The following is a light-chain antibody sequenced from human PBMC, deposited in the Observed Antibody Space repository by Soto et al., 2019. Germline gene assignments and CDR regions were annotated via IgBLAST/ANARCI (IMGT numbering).Light chain of an antibody. Sequence: EIVLTQSPATLSLCPGERATLSCRASQSVSSYLAWYQQKPGQAPRLLIYDASNRATGIPARFSGSGSGTDFTLTISSLEPEDFAVYYCQQRSNWPFFGGGTKVEIK. V-gene: IGKV3-11*01. J-gene: IGKJ4*01. CDR3: QQRSNWPF. CDR2: DAS. CDR1: QSVSSY.